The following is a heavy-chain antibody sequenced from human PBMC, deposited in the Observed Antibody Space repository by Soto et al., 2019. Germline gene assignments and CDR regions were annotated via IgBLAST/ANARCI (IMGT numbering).Heavy chain of an antibody. D-gene: IGHD2-15*01. V-gene: IGHV1-18*04. J-gene: IGHJ6*02. Sequence: ASVKVSFKASGYTFTRYGISWLRQAPGQGLEWMGWISAYNGNTNYAQKLQGRVTMTTDTSTSTAYMELRSLRSDDTAVYYCARHCSGGSCLYYYGMDVWGQGTTVTVSS. CDR2: ISAYNGNT. CDR3: ARHCSGGSCLYYYGMDV. CDR1: GYTFTRYG.